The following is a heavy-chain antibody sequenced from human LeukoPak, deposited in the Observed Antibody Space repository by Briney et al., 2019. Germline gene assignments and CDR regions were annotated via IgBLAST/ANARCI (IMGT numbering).Heavy chain of an antibody. CDR2: ISGDGSST. V-gene: IGHV3-74*01. CDR1: GFTFSSYW. CDR3: ARVLSKRYCSSTSCYSARLNWFDP. D-gene: IGHD2-2*01. Sequence: PGWPLRLSCAASGFTFSSYWVHWVRQAPGKGLVWVARISGDGSSTSYADSVKGRFTISRDNAKNTLYLQMNSLRAEDTAVYYCARVLSKRYCSSTSCYSARLNWFDPWGQGTLVTVSS. J-gene: IGHJ5*02.